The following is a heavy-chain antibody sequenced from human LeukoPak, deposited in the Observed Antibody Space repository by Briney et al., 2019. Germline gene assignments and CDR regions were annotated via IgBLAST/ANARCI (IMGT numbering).Heavy chain of an antibody. V-gene: IGHV4-39*01. CDR2: IYYSGST. D-gene: IGHD6-13*01. Sequence: SETLSLTCTVSGGSISSSSYYWGWIRQPPGKGLEWIGSIYYSGSTYYNPSLKSRVTISVDTSKNQFSLKLSSVTAADTAVYYCARGARIAAANDAFDIWGQGTMVTVSS. CDR3: ARGARIAAANDAFDI. J-gene: IGHJ3*02. CDR1: GGSISSSSYY.